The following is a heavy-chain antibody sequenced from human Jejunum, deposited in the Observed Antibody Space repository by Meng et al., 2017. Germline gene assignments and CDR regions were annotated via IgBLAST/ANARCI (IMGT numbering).Heavy chain of an antibody. CDR3: AADPYESEPDFDY. D-gene: IGHD3-3*01. CDR2: IVVGSGNT. V-gene: IGHV1-58*01. Sequence: SVKVSCKASGFTFSSSAVQWVRQARGQRLEWIGWIVVGSGNTNYAQKFQERVTITRDMSTSTVYMEVSSLRSEDTAIYYCAADPYESEPDFDYWGQGTLVTVSS. CDR1: GFTFSSSA. J-gene: IGHJ4*02.